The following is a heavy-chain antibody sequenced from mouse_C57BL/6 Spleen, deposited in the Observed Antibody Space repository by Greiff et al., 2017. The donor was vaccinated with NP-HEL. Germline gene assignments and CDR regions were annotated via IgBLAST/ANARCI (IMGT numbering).Heavy chain of an antibody. CDR2: INYDGSST. CDR1: GFTFSDYY. D-gene: IGHD1-1*01. V-gene: IGHV5-16*01. Sequence: DVQLQESEGGLVQPGSSMKLSCTASGFTFSDYYMAWVRQVPEKGLEWVANINYDGSSTYYLDSLKSRFIISRDNAKNILYLQMSSLKSEDTATYYCAREGDYYGSSYNAMDYWGQGTSVTVSS. CDR3: AREGDYYGSSYNAMDY. J-gene: IGHJ4*01.